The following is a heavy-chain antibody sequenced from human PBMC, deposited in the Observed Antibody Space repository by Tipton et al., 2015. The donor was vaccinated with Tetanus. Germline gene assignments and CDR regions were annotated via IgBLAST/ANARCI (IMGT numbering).Heavy chain of an antibody. J-gene: IGHJ4*02. Sequence: TLSLTCTVSGDSLRSGDRNWSWIRQAPGKGLEWLAYISSSGSTNSDYFLKSRISISRDTSKNQYFLNLSSVTAADTAVYFCARANYDFSMKGPVDSWGQGILVVVSA. CDR1: GDSLRSGDRN. D-gene: IGHD3-3*01. CDR3: ARANYDFSMKGPVDS. CDR2: ISSSGST. V-gene: IGHV4-61*08.